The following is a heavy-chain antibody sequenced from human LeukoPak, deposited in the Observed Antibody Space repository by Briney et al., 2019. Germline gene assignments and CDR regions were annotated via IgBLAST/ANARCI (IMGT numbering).Heavy chain of an antibody. CDR1: GFSASTNY. CDR3: ARRQDDSSLGY. Sequence: GGSLRLSCAASGFSASTNYMSWVRQAPGKGLEWVSVIYSSGSTDYADSVKGRFTISRDTSENTVYLQMNSLRADDTAVYYCARRQDDSSLGYWGQGTLVTVSS. CDR2: IYSSGST. J-gene: IGHJ4*02. V-gene: IGHV3-53*01. D-gene: IGHD3-9*01.